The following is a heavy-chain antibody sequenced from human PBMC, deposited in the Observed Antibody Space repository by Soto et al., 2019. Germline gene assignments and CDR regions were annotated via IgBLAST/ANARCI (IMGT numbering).Heavy chain of an antibody. CDR1: GGSITNYY. V-gene: IGHV4-59*12. J-gene: IGHJ4*02. CDR2: VYHSGTT. D-gene: IGHD3-10*01. Sequence: AETLSLTCTVSGGSITNYYWSWIRQAPGKGLEWIGYVYHSGTTNYNPSLKSRVTTSLDRSKNQFSLEVRSVTAADTAVYYCARGPVSMIRGVLIAGQPSYYLDFWGQGILVTVSS. CDR3: ARGPVSMIRGVLIAGQPSYYLDF.